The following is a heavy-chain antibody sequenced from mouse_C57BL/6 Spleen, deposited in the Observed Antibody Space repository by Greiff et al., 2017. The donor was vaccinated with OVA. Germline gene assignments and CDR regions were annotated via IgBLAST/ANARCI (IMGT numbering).Heavy chain of an antibody. V-gene: IGHV1-55*01. J-gene: IGHJ2*01. CDR2: IYPGSGST. CDR1: GYTFTSYW. Sequence: QVQLQQPGAELVKPGASVKMSCKASGYTFTSYWITWVKQRPGQGLEWIGDIYPGSGSTNYNEKFKSKATLTVDTSSSTAYMQLSSLTSEDSAVYYCAVTVVATRPFGYWGQGATLTVSS. D-gene: IGHD1-1*01. CDR3: AVTVVATRPFGY.